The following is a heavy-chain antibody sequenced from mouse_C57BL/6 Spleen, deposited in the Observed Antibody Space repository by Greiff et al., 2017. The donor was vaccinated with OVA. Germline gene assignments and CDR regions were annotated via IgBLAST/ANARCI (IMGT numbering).Heavy chain of an antibody. Sequence: QVQLKQSGAELARPGASVKLSCKASGYTFTSYGISWVKQRTGQGLEWIGEIYPRSGNTYYNEKFKGKATLTADKSSSTAYMELRSLTSEDSAVYFCARFLIYDGYYGYFDVWGTGTTVTVSS. D-gene: IGHD2-3*01. CDR2: IYPRSGNT. CDR1: GYTFTSYG. J-gene: IGHJ1*03. CDR3: ARFLIYDGYYGYFDV. V-gene: IGHV1-81*01.